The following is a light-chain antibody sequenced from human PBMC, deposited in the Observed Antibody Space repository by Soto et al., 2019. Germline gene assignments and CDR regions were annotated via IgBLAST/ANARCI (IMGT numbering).Light chain of an antibody. V-gene: IGKV3-15*01. Sequence: EIVMTQSPATLSVSPGERATLSCRASQSISTKLAWYQQKPGQAPRVLIYGASTRATGIPARFSGSVSGTEFTLTISSLQSEDFAVYYCQQYNDWPPTWTFGQGTRVEIK. J-gene: IGKJ1*01. CDR2: GAS. CDR3: QQYNDWPPTWT. CDR1: QSISTK.